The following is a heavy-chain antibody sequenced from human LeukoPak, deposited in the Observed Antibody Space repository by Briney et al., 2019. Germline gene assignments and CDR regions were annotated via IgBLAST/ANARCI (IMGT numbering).Heavy chain of an antibody. Sequence: GGSLRLSCAASGFNFSTYAMNWVRQAPGKGLEWVSAISGSGGYTYYADSVKGRFTISRDNSKNTLYLEMNSLRAEDTAVYYCAKEVYYYGSGSYYSANYIDYWGQGTLVTVSS. J-gene: IGHJ4*02. CDR1: GFNFSTYA. V-gene: IGHV3-23*01. CDR2: ISGSGGYT. CDR3: AKEVYYYGSGSYYSANYIDY. D-gene: IGHD3-10*01.